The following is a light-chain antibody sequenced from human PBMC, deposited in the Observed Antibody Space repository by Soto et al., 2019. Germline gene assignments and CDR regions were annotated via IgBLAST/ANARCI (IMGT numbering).Light chain of an antibody. Sequence: DIDLGGYPYTGTASGGERVKISLVASQSISTWLAWYQQKPGEATKLLMYKASSLDSGVPSRFSGSGSGTDFTLPSSRQQPEAFATNYYQQYNTSAFSFGPGTKVDIK. V-gene: IGKV1-5*03. CDR1: QSISTW. CDR3: QQYNTSAFS. J-gene: IGKJ3*01. CDR2: KAS.